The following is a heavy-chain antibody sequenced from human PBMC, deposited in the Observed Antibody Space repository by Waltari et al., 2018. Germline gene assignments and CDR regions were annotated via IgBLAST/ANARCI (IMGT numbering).Heavy chain of an antibody. CDR1: GFTFRSHS. D-gene: IGHD3-3*01. J-gene: IGHJ3*01. CDR2: ISGGGQTT. Sequence: EVQLLQSGGGLVQPGGSRRRSCAAAGFTFRSHSVSWFRQAPGKGLEWVSAISGGGQTTLYADSVKGRFSISRDNSKNTLSLQVSSLRAEDSAVYYCAKRLLEPQVGAFDVWGQGTMVTVSS. CDR3: AKRLLEPQVGAFDV. V-gene: IGHV3-23*01.